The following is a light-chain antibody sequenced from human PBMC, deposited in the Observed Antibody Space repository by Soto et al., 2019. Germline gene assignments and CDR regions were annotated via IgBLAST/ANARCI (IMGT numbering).Light chain of an antibody. CDR3: GTWDSSLRLGV. CDR1: SSNIGNNY. V-gene: IGLV1-51*01. Sequence: QSVLTQPHSVSAAPGQKVTISCSGSSSNIGNNYVSWYQQLPGTAPKLLIYDNNKRPSGIPDRFSGSKSGTSATLGITGLQTWDEADYYCGTWDSSLRLGVFDGGTKLTVL. J-gene: IGLJ3*02. CDR2: DNN.